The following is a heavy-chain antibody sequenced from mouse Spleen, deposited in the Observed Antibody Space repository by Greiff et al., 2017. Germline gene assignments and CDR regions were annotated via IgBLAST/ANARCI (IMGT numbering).Heavy chain of an antibody. CDR3: ARWIYYEYYAMDY. Sequence: QVQLKQPGAELVKPGASVKLSCKASGYTFTSYWMHWVKQRPGRGLEWIGRIDPNSGGTKYNEKFKSKATLTVDKPSSTAYMQLSSLTSEDSAVYYCARWIYYEYYAMDYWGQGTSVTVSS. D-gene: IGHD2-4*01. J-gene: IGHJ4*01. V-gene: IGHV1-72*01. CDR2: IDPNSGGT. CDR1: GYTFTSYW.